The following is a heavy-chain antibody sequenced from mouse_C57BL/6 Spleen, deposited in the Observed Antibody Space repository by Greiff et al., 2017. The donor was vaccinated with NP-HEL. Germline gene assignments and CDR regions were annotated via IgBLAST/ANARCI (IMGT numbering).Heavy chain of an antibody. CDR2: IYPGDGDT. CDR3: ALVTTVVPYYFDY. Sequence: QVQLKQSGPELVKPGASVKISCKASGYAFSSSWMNWVKQRPGKGLEWIGRIYPGDGDTNYNGKFKGKATLTADKSSSTAYMQLSSLTSEDSAVYFCALVTTVVPYYFDYWGQGTTLTVSS. J-gene: IGHJ2*01. CDR1: GYAFSSSW. V-gene: IGHV1-82*01. D-gene: IGHD1-1*01.